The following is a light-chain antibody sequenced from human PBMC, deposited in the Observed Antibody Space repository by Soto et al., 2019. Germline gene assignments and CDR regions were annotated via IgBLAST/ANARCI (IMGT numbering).Light chain of an antibody. J-gene: IGKJ5*01. Sequence: EMVMMQSPATLSVSPGERATLSCRASQSVNTNFAWYQQKPGQDPRLLIYGASTRATDFPARFSGSGSGTEFTLTISSRQSEDFSVYYCQQYNNWHLLTFGQGTRLEIK. CDR2: GAS. CDR1: QSVNTN. CDR3: QQYNNWHLLT. V-gene: IGKV3-15*01.